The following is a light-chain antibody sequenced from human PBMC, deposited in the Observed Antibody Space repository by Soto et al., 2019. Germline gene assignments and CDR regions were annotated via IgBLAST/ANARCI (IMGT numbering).Light chain of an antibody. J-gene: IGKJ4*01. CDR3: QQYNNRPPLT. V-gene: IGKV3-15*01. CDR1: QSVNSD. CDR2: GAS. Sequence: EVVMTQSPATLSVSPGEGATLSCRASQSVNSDLAWYQQRPGQPPRLLIYGASTTATGIPARFSGSGSGTEFTLTISSLQSEDFAVYYCQQYNNRPPLTFGGGTKVEIK.